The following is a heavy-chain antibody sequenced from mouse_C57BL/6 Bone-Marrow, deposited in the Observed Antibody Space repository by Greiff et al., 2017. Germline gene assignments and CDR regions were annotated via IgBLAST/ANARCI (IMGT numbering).Heavy chain of an antibody. CDR2: FYPGSGSI. J-gene: IGHJ1*03. CDR1: GYTFTEYT. D-gene: IGHD1-1*01. V-gene: IGHV1-62-2*01. CDR3: ARHEGYYYGSSYWYFDV. Sequence: VQLQQSGAELVKPGASVKLSCKASGYTFTEYTIHWVKQRSGQGLEWIGWFYPGSGSIKYNEKFKDKATLTADKSSSTVYMELSRLTSEDSSVYFCARHEGYYYGSSYWYFDVWGTGTTVTVSP.